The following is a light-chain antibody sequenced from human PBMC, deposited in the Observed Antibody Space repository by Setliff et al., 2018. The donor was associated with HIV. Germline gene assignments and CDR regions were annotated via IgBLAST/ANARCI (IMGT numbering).Light chain of an antibody. CDR2: DVS. Sequence: QSVLTQPASVSGSPGQSITISCTGTSSDVGAYNYVSWYQQHPGKAPKLIIFDVSNRPSGVSNRFSGSKSGNTASLTISGLLAEDESDYYCSSYTRGSTLVFGGGTQLTVL. CDR3: SSYTRGSTLV. J-gene: IGLJ2*01. V-gene: IGLV2-14*03. CDR1: SSDVGAYNY.